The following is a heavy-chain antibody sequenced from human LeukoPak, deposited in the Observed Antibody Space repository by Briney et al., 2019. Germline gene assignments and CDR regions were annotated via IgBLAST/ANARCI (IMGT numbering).Heavy chain of an antibody. V-gene: IGHV4-59*01. Sequence: SETLSLTCTVSGGSISSYYWSWIRQPPGKGLEWIGYIYYSGSTNYNPSLKSRVTISVDTSKNQFSLKLSSVTAADTAVYYCARVRGSSWNGDLDYWGQGNPGHRLL. D-gene: IGHD6-13*01. CDR1: GGSISSYY. CDR2: IYYSGST. CDR3: ARVRGSSWNGDLDY. J-gene: IGHJ4*02.